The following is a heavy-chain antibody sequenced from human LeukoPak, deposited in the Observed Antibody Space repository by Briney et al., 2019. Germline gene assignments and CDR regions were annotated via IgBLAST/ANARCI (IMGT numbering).Heavy chain of an antibody. CDR3: ARQAAGVVY. Sequence: PGGSLRLSCAASGFTFSSYGMHWGRQAPGKGLEYVSGVSRKGDSTYYADSVKGRFTISRDNSKNTLYLQMGGLRAEDMAVYYCARQAAGVVYWGQGTLVTVSS. V-gene: IGHV3-64*02. CDR1: GFTFSSYG. CDR2: VSRKGDST. J-gene: IGHJ4*02. D-gene: IGHD6-13*01.